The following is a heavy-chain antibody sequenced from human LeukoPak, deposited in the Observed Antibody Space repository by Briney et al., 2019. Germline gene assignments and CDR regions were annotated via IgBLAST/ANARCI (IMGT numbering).Heavy chain of an antibody. CDR1: GGSISSYY. J-gene: IGHJ5*02. CDR2: IYYSGST. Sequence: SETLSLTCTVSGGSISSYYWSWIRQPPGKGLEWIGYIYYSGSTNYNPSLKSRVTISVDTSKNQFSLKLSSVTAADTAVYYCARLSITMVRGVIKSWFDPWGQGTLVTVSS. CDR3: ARLSITMVRGVIKSWFDP. V-gene: IGHV4-59*01. D-gene: IGHD3-10*01.